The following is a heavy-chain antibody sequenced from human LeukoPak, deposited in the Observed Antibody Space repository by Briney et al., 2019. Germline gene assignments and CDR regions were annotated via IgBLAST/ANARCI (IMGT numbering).Heavy chain of an antibody. D-gene: IGHD3-22*01. Sequence: GGSLRLSCAASGFTVSSNYMSWVRQAPGKGLEWVSVIYSGGSTYYADSVKGRFTISRDNSKNTLYLQMNSLRAEDTAVYYCARVGDSSGYYFPFDYWGQGTLVTVSS. J-gene: IGHJ4*02. V-gene: IGHV3-66*01. CDR1: GFTVSSNY. CDR3: ARVGDSSGYYFPFDY. CDR2: IYSGGST.